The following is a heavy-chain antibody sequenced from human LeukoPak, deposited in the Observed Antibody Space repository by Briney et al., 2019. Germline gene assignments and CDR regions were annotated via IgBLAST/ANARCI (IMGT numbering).Heavy chain of an antibody. CDR2: IYTSGST. CDR1: GGSISSGSYY. V-gene: IGHV4-61*02. J-gene: IGHJ4*02. Sequence: SQTLSLTCTVSGGSISSGSYYWSWIRQPAGKGLEWIGRIYTSGSTNYNPSFKSRVTISVDTSKNQFSLKLSSVTAADTAVYYCAREVSDILTGYPSWGQGTLVTVSS. CDR3: AREVSDILTGYPS. D-gene: IGHD3-9*01.